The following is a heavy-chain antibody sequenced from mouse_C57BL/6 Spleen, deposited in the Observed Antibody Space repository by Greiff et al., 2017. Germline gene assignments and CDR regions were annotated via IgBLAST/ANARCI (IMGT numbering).Heavy chain of an antibody. CDR3: ARGDSNYVYAMDY. D-gene: IGHD2-5*01. Sequence: QVQLKQPGAELVKPGASVKLSCKASGYTFTSYWMQWVKQRPGQGLEWIGEIDPSDSYTNYNQKFKGKATLTVDTSSSTAYMQLSSLTSEDSAVYYCARGDSNYVYAMDYWGQGTSVTVSS. CDR2: IDPSDSYT. J-gene: IGHJ4*01. V-gene: IGHV1-50*01. CDR1: GYTFTSYW.